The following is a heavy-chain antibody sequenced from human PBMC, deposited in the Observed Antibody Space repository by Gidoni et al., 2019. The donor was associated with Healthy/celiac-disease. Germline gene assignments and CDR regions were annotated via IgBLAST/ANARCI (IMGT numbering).Heavy chain of an antibody. CDR3: ARGGTDCSGGSCYWGY. Sequence: QVQLQQWGAGLLKPSETLSLPCAVYGGSFSGYYWRWIRQPPGKGLEWIGEINHSGSTNYNPTLKSRVTISVDTSKNQFSLKRSSVTAADTAVYYCARGGTDCSGGSCYWGYWGQGTLVTVSS. J-gene: IGHJ4*02. CDR2: INHSGST. CDR1: GGSFSGYY. D-gene: IGHD2-15*01. V-gene: IGHV4-34*01.